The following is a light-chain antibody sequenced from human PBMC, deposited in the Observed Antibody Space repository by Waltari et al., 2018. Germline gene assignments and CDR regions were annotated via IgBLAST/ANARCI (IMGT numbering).Light chain of an antibody. CDR1: QGISNY. CDR2: AAS. V-gene: IGKV1-39*01. J-gene: IGKJ2*01. Sequence: DIQMTQSPTSLYASVGDRVTITCRASQGISNYLNWYQQKPGKAPNLLIYAASTLQSGVPSRFTGSRSGTDFTLTISSVQPEDFATYYCQQTYSTLVYTFGQGTKLEIK. CDR3: QQTYSTLVYT.